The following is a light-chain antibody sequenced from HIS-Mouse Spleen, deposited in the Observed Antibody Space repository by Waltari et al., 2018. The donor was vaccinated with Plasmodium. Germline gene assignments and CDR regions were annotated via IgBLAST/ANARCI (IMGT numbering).Light chain of an antibody. CDR2: AGS. CDR3: CSYAGSSTFV. Sequence: QSALTQPASVSGSPGQAITISCTGTSSDVGSYNLVSWYQQHPGKAPKLMIYAGSKRPSGVSNRFSGSKSGNTASLTISGLQAEDEADYYCCSYAGSSTFVFGGGTKLTVL. V-gene: IGLV2-23*03. CDR1: SSDVGSYNL. J-gene: IGLJ3*02.